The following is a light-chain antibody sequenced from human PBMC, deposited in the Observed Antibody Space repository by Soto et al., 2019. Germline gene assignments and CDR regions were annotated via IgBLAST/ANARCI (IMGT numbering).Light chain of an antibody. J-gene: IGKJ4*01. CDR1: QSVSSN. CDR3: QQYTGWPWQI. Sequence: ISMPKYPGTLSVFRGERSTLSGRVSQSVSSNLAWYQQKPGQAPRLLIDGASTRATGIPARFSGSGSGTEFTLTISSLQREDFAVDYCQQYTGWPWQIFGGGTKVDI. CDR2: GAS. V-gene: IGKV3-15*01.